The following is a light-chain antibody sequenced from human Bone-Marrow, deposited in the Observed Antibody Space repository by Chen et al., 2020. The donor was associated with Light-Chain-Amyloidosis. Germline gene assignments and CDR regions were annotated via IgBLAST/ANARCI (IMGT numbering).Light chain of an antibody. V-gene: IGLV3-25*03. CDR3: QSADSSGTYEVI. J-gene: IGLJ2*01. CDR2: RAT. Sequence: SYELTQPPSVSVSPGQTARITCSGDDLPTKYAYCYQPKPGQAPVLVIHRATERPSGISERFFGSSSGTTATLTISGVQAEDEADYHCQSADSSGTYEVIFGGGTKLTVL. CDR1: DLPTKY.